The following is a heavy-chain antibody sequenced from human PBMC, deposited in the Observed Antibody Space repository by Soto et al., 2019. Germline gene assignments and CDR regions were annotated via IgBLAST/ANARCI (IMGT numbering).Heavy chain of an antibody. CDR2: IHHSGST. CDR1: GGSIGSSNFY. V-gene: IGHV4-39*01. J-gene: IGHJ4*02. Sequence: SETLSLTCTVSGGSIGSSNFYWGWIRQPPGKGLEWIGGIHHSGSTYYNPSLESRVTISVDTSKNQFSLKLRSVTASDTAVYYCARLDYWGPGNLVTVSS. CDR3: ARLDY.